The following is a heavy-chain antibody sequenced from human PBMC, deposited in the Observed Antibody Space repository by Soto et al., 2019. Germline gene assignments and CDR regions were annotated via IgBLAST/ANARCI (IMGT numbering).Heavy chain of an antibody. Sequence: SETLSLTCAVYGGSFSGYYWSCIRQPPGKGLEWTGEINHSGSTNYNPSLKSRVTISVDTSKNQFSLKLSSVTAADTAVYYCARAASSPRWQLATPKRFDPWGQGTLVTVSS. CDR2: INHSGST. J-gene: IGHJ5*02. V-gene: IGHV4-34*01. CDR1: GGSFSGYY. D-gene: IGHD2-2*01. CDR3: ARAASSPRWQLATPKRFDP.